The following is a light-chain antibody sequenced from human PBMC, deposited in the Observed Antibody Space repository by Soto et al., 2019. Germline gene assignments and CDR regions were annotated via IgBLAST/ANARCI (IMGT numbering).Light chain of an antibody. CDR1: SSNIGAGYD. CDR2: GNS. V-gene: IGLV1-40*01. J-gene: IGLJ1*01. CDR3: CSFARSSTFYV. Sequence: QSVLTQPPSVSGAPGQRVTLSCTGSSSNIGAGYDVHWYQQLPGTAPKLLIYGNSNRPSGVPDRFSGSKSGTSASLAITGLQAEDEADYYCCSFARSSTFYVFGTGTKLTVL.